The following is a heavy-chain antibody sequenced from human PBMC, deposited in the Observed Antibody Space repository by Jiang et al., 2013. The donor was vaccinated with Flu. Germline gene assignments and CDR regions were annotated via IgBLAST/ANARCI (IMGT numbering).Heavy chain of an antibody. CDR1: GGSVNGPGYY. D-gene: IGHD3-16*01. V-gene: IGHV4-39*01. J-gene: IGHJ5*02. Sequence: GPGLVKPSETLSLTCTVSGGSVNGPGYYWGWVRQPPGKGLEWIGSIYYTRSTYYSPSLKRRVTISVDTSKNQFSLRLKSVTAADTAVYYCARHETATLFGNRFDPWGPGTLITVSS. CDR2: IYYTRST. CDR3: ARHETATLFGNRFDP.